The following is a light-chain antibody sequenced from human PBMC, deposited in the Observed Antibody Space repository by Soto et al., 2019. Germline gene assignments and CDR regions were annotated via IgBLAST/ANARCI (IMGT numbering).Light chain of an antibody. J-gene: IGKJ4*01. CDR1: QSILSSSNNRNY. V-gene: IGKV4-1*01. Sequence: DIVMTQSPDSLAVSLGERATINCKSSQSILSSSNNRNYLTWYQQKPGQPPKLLIYRASTRNSGVPDRFSGSGSGTDFTLTISSLQAEDVAVYYCQQSYSAPLTFGGGTKVEIK. CDR2: RAS. CDR3: QQSYSAPLT.